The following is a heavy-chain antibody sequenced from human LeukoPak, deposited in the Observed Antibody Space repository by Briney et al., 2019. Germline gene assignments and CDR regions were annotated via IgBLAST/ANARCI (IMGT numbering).Heavy chain of an antibody. V-gene: IGHV4-34*01. D-gene: IGHD2-2*01. CDR1: GGSFSGYY. CDR3: ARGFCSSTSCDASDAFDV. Sequence: SETLSLTCAVYGGSFSGYYWSWIRQPPGKGLEWIGEINHRGIIDYNPSLKSRVTISVDTSKNHFPLKLSSVTAADTAVYYCARGFCSSTSCDASDAFDVWGQGTMVTVSS. J-gene: IGHJ3*01. CDR2: INHRGII.